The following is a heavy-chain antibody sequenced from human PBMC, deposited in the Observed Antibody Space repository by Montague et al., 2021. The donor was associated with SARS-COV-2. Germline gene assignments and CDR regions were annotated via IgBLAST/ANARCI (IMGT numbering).Heavy chain of an antibody. V-gene: IGHV4-39*01. J-gene: IGHJ5*02. Sequence: SETLSLTCTVSGGSISSSSYYWGWIRQPPGKGLEWIGSIYYSGSTYYNPSLKSRVTISVDTSKNQFSLKLSSVTAADTAVYYCARHACRVIVATPIGWFDPWGQGTLVTVSS. CDR2: IYYSGST. CDR1: GGSISSSSYY. D-gene: IGHD5-12*01. CDR3: ARHACRVIVATPIGWFDP.